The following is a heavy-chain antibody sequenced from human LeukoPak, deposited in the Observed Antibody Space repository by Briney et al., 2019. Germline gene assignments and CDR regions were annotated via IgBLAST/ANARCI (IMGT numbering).Heavy chain of an antibody. D-gene: IGHD6-13*01. J-gene: IGHJ6*03. CDR3: AKNSLRQQLWYYMDV. V-gene: IGHV3-23*01. Sequence: GGSLRLSCAASGFTFSSYGMSWVRQAPGKGLEWVSAISGSGGSTYYADSVKGRFTISRDNSKNTLYLQMNSLRAEDTAVYYCAKNSLRQQLWYYMDVWGKGTTVTISS. CDR2: ISGSGGST. CDR1: GFTFSSYG.